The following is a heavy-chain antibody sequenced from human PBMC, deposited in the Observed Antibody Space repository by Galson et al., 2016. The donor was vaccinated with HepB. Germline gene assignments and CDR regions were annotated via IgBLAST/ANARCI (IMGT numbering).Heavy chain of an antibody. CDR2: SRYSGTT. V-gene: IGHV3-48*01. CDR3: ARIGLGYSSSLPDY. D-gene: IGHD6-19*01. Sequence: APGKGLEWLCYSRYSGTTFYADSVKGRFTISRDNTMNTLFLQMNSLRVEDTAVYYCARIGLGYSSSLPDYWGQGTLVTVSS. J-gene: IGHJ4*02.